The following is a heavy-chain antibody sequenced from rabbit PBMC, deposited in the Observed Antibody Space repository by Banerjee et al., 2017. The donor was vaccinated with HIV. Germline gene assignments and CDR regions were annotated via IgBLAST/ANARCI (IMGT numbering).Heavy chain of an antibody. CDR1: GFSFSNKDV. V-gene: IGHV1S45*01. Sequence: QEQLVESGGGLVQPEGSLTLTCTASGFSFSNKDVMCWVRQAPGKGLEWIACINTATGKAVYAIWAKGRVTISKTSSPTVTLQMTCLTAADTATYFCARDLAGAIGWNFGLWGQGTLVTVS. CDR2: INTATGKA. D-gene: IGHD4-1*01. J-gene: IGHJ3*01. CDR3: ARDLAGAIGWNFGL.